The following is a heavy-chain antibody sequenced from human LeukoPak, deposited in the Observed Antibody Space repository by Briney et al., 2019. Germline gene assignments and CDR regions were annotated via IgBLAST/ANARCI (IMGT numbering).Heavy chain of an antibody. V-gene: IGHV1-46*01. CDR1: GYTFSSYD. Sequence: ASVKVSCKASGYTFSSYDINWVRQAPGQGLEWMGIINPSGGSTSYAQKFQGRVTMTRDTSTSTVYMELSSLRSEDTAVYYCARETRAFDYWGQGTLVTVSS. CDR3: ARETRAFDY. CDR2: INPSGGST. J-gene: IGHJ4*02.